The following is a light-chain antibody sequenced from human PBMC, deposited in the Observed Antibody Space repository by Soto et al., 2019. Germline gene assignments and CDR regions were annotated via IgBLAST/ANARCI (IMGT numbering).Light chain of an antibody. V-gene: IGKV3-20*01. CDR3: QQYGSSLRS. CDR2: GAS. CDR1: QSVSSSS. J-gene: IGKJ4*01. Sequence: EIVLTPSPGTLSLSPCERATLSCSASQSVSSSSLAWYQQKPGQAPRLLIYGASSRATGIPDRFSGSGSGTDFTLTISRLEPEDFAVYYCQQYGSSLRSFGGGTKVDI.